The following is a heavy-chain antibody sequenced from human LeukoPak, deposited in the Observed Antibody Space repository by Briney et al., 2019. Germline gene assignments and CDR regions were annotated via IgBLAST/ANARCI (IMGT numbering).Heavy chain of an antibody. V-gene: IGHV3-7*01. J-gene: IGHJ4*02. CDR1: GFTFSSYW. CDR2: IKQDGSEK. D-gene: IGHD3-3*01. Sequence: GGSLRLSCAASGFTFSSYWMSWVRQAPGKGLEWVANIKQDGSEKYYVDSVRGRFTISRDNAKDSLYLQMNSLRAEDTAVNYCARPYVLRFLEWLPFDYWGQGTLVTVSS. CDR3: ARPYVLRFLEWLPFDY.